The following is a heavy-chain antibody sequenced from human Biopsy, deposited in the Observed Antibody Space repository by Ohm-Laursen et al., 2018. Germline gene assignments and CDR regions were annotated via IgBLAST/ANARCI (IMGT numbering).Heavy chain of an antibody. V-gene: IGHV4-59*08. J-gene: IGHJ3*01. CDR1: GGSFTGHY. Sequence: SETLSLTWTVSGGSFTGHYWSWIRQPPGKGLEWIGNIYYRGNTNYSPSLKSRATISLDSSKNQFSLNLNSVTATDTAVYYCARRLPLRGFAFDVWGQGTVVTVS. CDR3: ARRLPLRGFAFDV. D-gene: IGHD3-10*01. CDR2: IYYRGNT.